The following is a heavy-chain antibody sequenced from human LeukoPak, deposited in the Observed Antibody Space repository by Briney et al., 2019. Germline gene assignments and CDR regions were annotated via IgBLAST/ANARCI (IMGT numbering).Heavy chain of an antibody. CDR2: VYYNGIT. V-gene: IGHV4-59*01. CDR1: GVSINTYF. D-gene: IGHD1/OR15-1a*01. J-gene: IGHJ4*02. Sequence: KPSETLSLTCTVSGVSINTYFWSWIRQPPGKGLEWIGYVYYNGITNYNPSLKSRVSISLDTSKSQFSLRLNSVTAAETAVYYCVSQLGGTTFHWGQGTLVTVSS. CDR3: VSQLGGTTFH.